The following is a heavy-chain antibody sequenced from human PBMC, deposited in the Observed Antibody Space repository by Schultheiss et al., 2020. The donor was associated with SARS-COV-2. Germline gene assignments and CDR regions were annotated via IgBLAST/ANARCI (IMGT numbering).Heavy chain of an antibody. D-gene: IGHD6-19*01. CDR1: GGTFSSYA. Sequence: SVKVSCKASGGTFSSYAISWVRQAPGQGLEWMGGIIPIFGTANYAQKFQGRVTITADESTSTAYMELSSLRSEDTAVYYCARDRGSGWTFDYWGQGTLVTVSS. CDR3: ARDRGSGWTFDY. V-gene: IGHV1-69*13. J-gene: IGHJ4*02. CDR2: IIPIFGTA.